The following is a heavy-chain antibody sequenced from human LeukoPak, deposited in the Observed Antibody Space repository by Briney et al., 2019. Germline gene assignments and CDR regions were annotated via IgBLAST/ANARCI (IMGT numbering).Heavy chain of an antibody. V-gene: IGHV4-59*01. CDR3: ARDLGQVTWFDP. D-gene: IGHD2-21*02. Sequence: SETLSLTCTVSGGSISSYYWSWIRQPPGKGLEWIGYIYYSGSTNYNPSLKSRVTISVDTSKNQFSLKLSSVTAADTAVYYCARDLGQVTWFDPWGQGTLVTVSS. J-gene: IGHJ5*02. CDR2: IYYSGST. CDR1: GGSISSYY.